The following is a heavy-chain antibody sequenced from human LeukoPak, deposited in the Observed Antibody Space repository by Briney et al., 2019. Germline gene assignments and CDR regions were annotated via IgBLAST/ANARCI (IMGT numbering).Heavy chain of an antibody. V-gene: IGHV3-48*01. CDR3: ASHLTGYSPPLY. Sequence: GGSLRLSCAASGFTFSSYSMNWVRQAPGKGLEWVSYISSSSSTIYYADSVKGRFTISRDNAKNSLYLQMNSPRAEDTAVYYCASHLTGYSPPLYWGQGTLVTVSS. D-gene: IGHD3-9*01. CDR1: GFTFSSYS. J-gene: IGHJ4*02. CDR2: ISSSSSTI.